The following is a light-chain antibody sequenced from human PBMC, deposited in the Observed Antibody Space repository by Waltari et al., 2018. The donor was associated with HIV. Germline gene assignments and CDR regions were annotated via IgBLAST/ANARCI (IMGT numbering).Light chain of an antibody. CDR3: QQSYSTPLT. V-gene: IGKV1-39*01. CDR1: QAISDY. J-gene: IGKJ4*01. CDR2: AAS. Sequence: DIQMTQSPSSLSASLGHRVTIACRASQAISDYLNWYQQKPGRAPKLLIYAASSLQSGVASRFSGSRSGTDFTLTINNLQPEDFATYYCQQSYSTPLTFGGGTKIEI.